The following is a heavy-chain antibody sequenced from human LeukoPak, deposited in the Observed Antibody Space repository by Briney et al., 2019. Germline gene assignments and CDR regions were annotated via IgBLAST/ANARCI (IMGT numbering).Heavy chain of an antibody. J-gene: IGHJ4*02. CDR2: IKQDGSEK. D-gene: IGHD4-17*01. CDR3: ARPIGVTNGYDY. CDR1: GFTFGDYA. Sequence: GGSLRLSCTASGFTFGDYAMSWVRQAPGKGLEWVANIKQDGSEKYYVDSVKGRFTISRDNAKNSLYLQMNSLRAEDTAVYYCARPIGVTNGYDYWGQGTLVTVSS. V-gene: IGHV3-7*01.